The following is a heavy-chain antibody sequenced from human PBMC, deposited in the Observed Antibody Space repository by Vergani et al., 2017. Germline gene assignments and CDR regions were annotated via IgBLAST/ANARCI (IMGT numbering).Heavy chain of an antibody. CDR1: GYTFTNYW. J-gene: IGHJ3*01. CDR3: ASGGHGSENGGALQL. D-gene: IGHD3-10*01. CDR2: IYPGDSEV. V-gene: IGHV5-51*03. Sequence: EVQLVQSGAEVKKPGESLKISCKGSGYTFTNYWIGWVRQTPGKGLEWMGIIYPGDSEVKSNPTFRGQVIFSVDTSVNTAYLQWRSLQASDTATYFCASGGHGSENGGALQLWGQGTNITVSS.